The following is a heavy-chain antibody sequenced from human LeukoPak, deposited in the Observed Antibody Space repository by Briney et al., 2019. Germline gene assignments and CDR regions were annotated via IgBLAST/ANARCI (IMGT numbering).Heavy chain of an antibody. J-gene: IGHJ3*02. CDR2: ISYDGSNK. CDR1: GFTFSSYA. D-gene: IGHD1-26*01. Sequence: GGSLRLSCAASGFTFSSYAMHWVRQAPGKGLEWVAVISYDGSNKYYADSVKGRFTISRDNSKNTLYLQMNSLRAEDTAVYYCARINSGRHLGDAFDIWGQGTKVTVSS. CDR3: ARINSGRHLGDAFDI. V-gene: IGHV3-30-3*01.